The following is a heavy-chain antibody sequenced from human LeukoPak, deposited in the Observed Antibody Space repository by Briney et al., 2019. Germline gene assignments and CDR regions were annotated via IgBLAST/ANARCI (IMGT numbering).Heavy chain of an antibody. Sequence: GASVKVSCKASGGTFSSYAISWVRQAPGQGLEWMGRIIPILGIANYAQKFQGRVTVTTDESTSTAYMELSSPRSEDTAVYYCARDLLTRKGSSKTGVDWGQGTLVTVSS. CDR2: IIPILGIA. V-gene: IGHV1-69*04. J-gene: IGHJ4*02. D-gene: IGHD6-6*01. CDR1: GGTFSSYA. CDR3: ARDLLTRKGSSKTGVD.